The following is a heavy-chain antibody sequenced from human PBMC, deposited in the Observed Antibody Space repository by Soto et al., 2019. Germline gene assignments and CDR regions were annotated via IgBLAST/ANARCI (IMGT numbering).Heavy chain of an antibody. D-gene: IGHD3-22*01. Sequence: SETLSLTCTVSGGSISTGSYYWTWIRQHPGKGLEWIGYIYSTESTNYNPSLKSRLSISVDMSASQFSLKLSSVTVADTAVYYCARSDSSGKTRYYFDHWGQGTLVTVSS. CDR3: ARSDSSGKTRYYFDH. CDR1: GGSISTGSYY. V-gene: IGHV4-31*03. J-gene: IGHJ4*02. CDR2: IYSTEST.